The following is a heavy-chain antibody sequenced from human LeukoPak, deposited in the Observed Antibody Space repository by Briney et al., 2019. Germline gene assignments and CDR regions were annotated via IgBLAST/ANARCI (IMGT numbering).Heavy chain of an antibody. CDR2: MNPSGGST. D-gene: IGHD3-22*01. Sequence: GASVKVSCKASGYTLSSFYMHWVRQVPGQGLEWMGTMNPSGGSTTYAQKFQGRVTMTGETSTRMFYMDLSSLRSEDAAVYYCARGNYYYDSSGYSRSYYFDYWGQGTLVTVSS. CDR1: GYTLSSFY. CDR3: ARGNYYYDSSGYSRSYYFDY. V-gene: IGHV1-46*01. J-gene: IGHJ4*02.